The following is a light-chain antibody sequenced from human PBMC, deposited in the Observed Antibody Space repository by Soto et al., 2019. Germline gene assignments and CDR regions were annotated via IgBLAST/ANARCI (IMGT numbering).Light chain of an antibody. Sequence: QSVLTQPASVSGSPGQSITISCTGTSSDVGGYNYVSWYQQHPGKVPKLMIYEVSNRPSGVSNRSSGSKSGNTASLTISGLQAEDEADYYCSSYTSSTFYVFGTGTKVTAL. V-gene: IGLV2-14*01. CDR2: EVS. CDR1: SSDVGGYNY. J-gene: IGLJ1*01. CDR3: SSYTSSTFYV.